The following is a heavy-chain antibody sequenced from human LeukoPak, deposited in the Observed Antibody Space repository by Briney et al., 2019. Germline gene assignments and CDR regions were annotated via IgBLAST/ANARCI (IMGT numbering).Heavy chain of an antibody. V-gene: IGHV3-53*01. CDR3: ARAPMVRGVIEVLDY. CDR2: IYSGGST. CDR1: GFTVSSNY. Sequence: PGGSLRLSCAASGFTVSSNYMSWVRQAPGKGLEWVSVIYSGGSTYYADSVKGRFTISRDNSKNTLYLQMNSLRAEDTAVYYCARAPMVRGVIEVLDYWGQGTLVTVSS. J-gene: IGHJ4*02. D-gene: IGHD3-10*01.